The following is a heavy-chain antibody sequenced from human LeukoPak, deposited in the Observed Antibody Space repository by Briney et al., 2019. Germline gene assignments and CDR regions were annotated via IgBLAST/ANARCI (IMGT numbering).Heavy chain of an antibody. V-gene: IGHV4-34*01. J-gene: IGHJ3*02. CDR2: INHSGST. Sequence: PGGSLRLSCAASGFTFSTYAMMWVRQPPGKGLEWSGEINHSGSTNYNPSLKSRVTISVDTSKNQFSLKLSSVTAADTAVYYCARGNDYDFWRGSYDAFDIWGQGTMVTVSS. D-gene: IGHD3-3*01. CDR3: ARGNDYDFWRGSYDAFDI. CDR1: GFTFSTYA.